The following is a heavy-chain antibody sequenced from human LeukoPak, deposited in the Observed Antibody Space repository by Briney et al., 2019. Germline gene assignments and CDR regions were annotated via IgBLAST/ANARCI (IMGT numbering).Heavy chain of an antibody. Sequence: SETLSLTCVVSGGSVSGYYWGWIRQPPGRGLEWIGYVYYSGSTNYNPSFKSRITISVDTSRNQFSLKLSSVTAADTAVYYCATPRFYSSGGYWFDPWSQGTLVTVSS. CDR1: GGSVSGYY. CDR3: ATPRFYSSGGYWFDP. V-gene: IGHV4-59*08. CDR2: VYYSGST. J-gene: IGHJ5*02. D-gene: IGHD6-19*01.